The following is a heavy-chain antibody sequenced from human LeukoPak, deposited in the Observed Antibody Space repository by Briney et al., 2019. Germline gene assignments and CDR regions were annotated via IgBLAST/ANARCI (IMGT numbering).Heavy chain of an antibody. Sequence: GASVKVSCKASGYTFTGYYMHWVRQAPGQGLEWMGWINPDSGGTNYAQKFQGRVTMTRDTSISTAYMELSRLRSDDTAVYYCARDDIVATITLDWGQGTLVTVSS. D-gene: IGHD5-12*01. CDR1: GYTFTGYY. J-gene: IGHJ4*02. CDR3: ARDDIVATITLD. V-gene: IGHV1-2*02. CDR2: INPDSGGT.